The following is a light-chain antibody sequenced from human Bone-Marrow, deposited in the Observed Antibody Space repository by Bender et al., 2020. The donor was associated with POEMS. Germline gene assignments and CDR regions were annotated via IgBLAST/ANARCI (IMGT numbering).Light chain of an antibody. J-gene: IGLJ1*01. CDR1: GSNIGGYP. Sequence: QSMLTQSPSASGTPGQRVTISCSGSGSNIGGYPVNWYQQLPGTAPRLLIYGNSNRPSGVPDRFSGSKSGTSASLAISGLQAEDEADYYCCAYAGSHYKVFGTGTKVTVL. V-gene: IGLV1-44*01. CDR3: CAYAGSHYKV. CDR2: GNS.